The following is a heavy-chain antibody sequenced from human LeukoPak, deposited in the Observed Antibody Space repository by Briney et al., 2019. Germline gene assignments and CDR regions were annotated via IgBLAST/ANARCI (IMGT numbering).Heavy chain of an antibody. CDR2: MNPNSGNT. J-gene: IGHJ6*02. V-gene: IGHV1-8*01. Sequence: ASVKVPCKASGYTFPSYDINWVRQATGQGLEWMGWMNPNSGNTGYPQKFQGRGTMTRNTSISTAYMELSSLRSEDTGVYYCARGWAYSSSWYEDYYYGMVAWGQGTTVTVSS. D-gene: IGHD6-13*01. CDR3: ARGWAYSSSWYEDYYYGMVA. CDR1: GYTFPSYD.